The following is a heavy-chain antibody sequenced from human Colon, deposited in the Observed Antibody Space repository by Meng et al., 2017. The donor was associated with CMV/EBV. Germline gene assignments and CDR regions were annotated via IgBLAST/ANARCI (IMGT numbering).Heavy chain of an antibody. CDR2: IRGDANE. D-gene: IGHD1-26*01. J-gene: IGHJ4*02. Sequence: QVRLVESGGGVVQPGGSLRLSCAASGFTFSTYGMHWVRQAPGKGLEWVTLIRGDANENRAAYADSVKGRFTISRDNSKNTLYLQMNSLRVEDTAVYYCAKDGAKWNFDYWGQGILVTVSS. CDR1: GFTFSTYG. V-gene: IGHV3-30*02. CDR3: AKDGAKWNFDY.